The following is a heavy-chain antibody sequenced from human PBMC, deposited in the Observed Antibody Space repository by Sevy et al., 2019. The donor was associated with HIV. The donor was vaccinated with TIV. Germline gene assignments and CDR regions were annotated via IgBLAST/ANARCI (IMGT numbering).Heavy chain of an antibody. J-gene: IGHJ4*02. CDR1: GYTFSNYW. D-gene: IGHD2-2*01. Sequence: GESLKISCKGSGYTFSNYWIAGVRRMPGKGLGWLGVIYPGDSVPSYSRSFQGQVTMSADKSTSTAYLQWSSLKTSDTAIYYCARYPIVVVPAAEYYFDYWGQGTLVTVSS. V-gene: IGHV5-51*01. CDR2: IYPGDSVP. CDR3: ARYPIVVVPAAEYYFDY.